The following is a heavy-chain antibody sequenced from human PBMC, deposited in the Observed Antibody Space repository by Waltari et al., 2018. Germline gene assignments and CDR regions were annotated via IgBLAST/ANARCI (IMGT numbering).Heavy chain of an antibody. CDR2: INHSGST. D-gene: IGHD4-17*01. J-gene: IGHJ4*02. CDR3: ARGRSDGDSSFDY. Sequence: QVQLQQWGAGLLKPSETLSLTCAVYGGSFSGYYWSWIRQPPGKGLEWIGEINHSGSTNYNPSLKSRVTISVDTSKNQFSLKLSSVTAADTAVYYCARGRSDGDSSFDYWGQGTLVTVSS. V-gene: IGHV4-34*01. CDR1: GGSFSGYY.